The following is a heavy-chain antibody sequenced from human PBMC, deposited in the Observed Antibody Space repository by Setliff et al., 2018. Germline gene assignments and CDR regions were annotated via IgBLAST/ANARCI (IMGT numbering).Heavy chain of an antibody. CDR3: ARRETYYNFWSGYYAY. CDR2: IYYSGST. J-gene: IGHJ4*02. Sequence: PSETLSLTCGVTGYSIGSSYYWGWIRQPPGKGLEWIGSIYYSGSTYYNPSLKSRVTISVDTSKNQFSLKLSSVTAADTAVYYCARRETYYNFWSGYYAYWGQGTLVTVSS. CDR1: GYSIGSSYY. D-gene: IGHD3-3*01. V-gene: IGHV4-38-2*01.